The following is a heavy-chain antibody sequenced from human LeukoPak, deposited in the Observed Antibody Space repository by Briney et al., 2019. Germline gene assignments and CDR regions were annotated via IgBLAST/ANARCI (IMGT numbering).Heavy chain of an antibody. CDR2: IYYSGST. D-gene: IGHD2-2*01. Sequence: SETLSLTCAVSGGSISSNNWRSWVRQPPGKGLEWIGYIYYSGSTNYNPSLKSRVTISVDTSKNQFSLKLSSVTAADTAVYYCARVARDIVVVPAAETSYYYYYYMDVWGKGTTVTISS. J-gene: IGHJ6*03. CDR3: ARVARDIVVVPAAETSYYYYYYMDV. V-gene: IGHV4-4*02. CDR1: GGSISSNNW.